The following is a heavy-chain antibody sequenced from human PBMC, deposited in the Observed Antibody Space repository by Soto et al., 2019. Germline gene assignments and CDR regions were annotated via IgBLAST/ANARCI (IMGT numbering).Heavy chain of an antibody. CDR2: IYYSGST. CDR3: ARDRGGYYYDSSGYHRAPYYYYGMDV. J-gene: IGHJ6*02. D-gene: IGHD3-22*01. V-gene: IGHV4-30-4*01. Sequence: SETLSLTCTVSGGSISSGDYYWSWIRQPPGKGLEWIGYIYYSGSTYYNPSLKSRVTISVDTSKNQFSLKLSSVTAADTAVYYCARDRGGYYYDSSGYHRAPYYYYGMDVWGQGTTVTVSS. CDR1: GGSISSGDYY.